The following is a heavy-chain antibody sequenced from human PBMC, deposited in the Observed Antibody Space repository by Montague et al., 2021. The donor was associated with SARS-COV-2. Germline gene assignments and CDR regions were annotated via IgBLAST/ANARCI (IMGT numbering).Heavy chain of an antibody. Sequence: SETLSLTCSVSGTSITSYYWNWIRQPPGKGLEWIGYISDSGSTNYSPSLKSRVTMSVDTSKNQMSLKLTSVTAADTAVYYCARGCLSYFGAGSHCYGMDVWGQGTEVTVSS. CDR1: GTSITSYY. V-gene: IGHV4-59*01. CDR2: ISDSGST. CDR3: ARGCLSYFGAGSHCYGMDV. J-gene: IGHJ6*02. D-gene: IGHD3-10*01.